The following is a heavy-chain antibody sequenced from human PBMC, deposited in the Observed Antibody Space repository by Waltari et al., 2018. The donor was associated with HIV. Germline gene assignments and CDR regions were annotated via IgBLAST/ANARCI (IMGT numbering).Heavy chain of an antibody. CDR1: GSTFIAHG. D-gene: IGHD4-17*01. J-gene: IGHJ4*02. Sequence: QVQMVHSGGELQKPGASVKVSCTASGSTFIAHGLTWVRQAPGQGLEWMAWISPYNGNTDYAQRFQGRVSVTTDTSTNTAYMELRSLRSDDTAVYFCARVAGGDYFDYWGQGTLVTVSS. V-gene: IGHV1-18*01. CDR2: ISPYNGNT. CDR3: ARVAGGDYFDY.